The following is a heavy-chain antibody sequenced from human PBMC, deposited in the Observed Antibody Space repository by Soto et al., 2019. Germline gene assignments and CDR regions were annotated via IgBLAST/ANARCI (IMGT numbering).Heavy chain of an antibody. J-gene: IGHJ6*02. V-gene: IGHV4-30-4*01. CDR3: ARVPSPFDYYYAMDV. CDR1: GDSLSRGKKY. Sequence: SETLSPTCPVSGDSLSRGKKYWGWVRQPPGKGLEWIGYIFSSGTTYYNPSLKSRLTMSLDASQNQFSLKLNSLTDADTAVYFCARVPSPFDYYYAMDVWGPGTTVTVSS. D-gene: IGHD3-16*01. CDR2: IFSSGTT.